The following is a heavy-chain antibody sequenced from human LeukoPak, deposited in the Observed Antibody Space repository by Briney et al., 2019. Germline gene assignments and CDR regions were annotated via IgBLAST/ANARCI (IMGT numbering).Heavy chain of an antibody. D-gene: IGHD3-10*01. Sequence: GGSLRLSCAASGFTFSTYIMNWVRQAPGKGLEWVSSISSSSRYIYYADSVKGRFTISRDNAKNSLYLQMNSLRAEDTAVYYCAREYGSRRGLWAVDIWGHGTMVTVSS. CDR3: AREYGSRRGLWAVDI. CDR2: ISSSSRYI. J-gene: IGHJ3*02. CDR1: GFTFSTYI. V-gene: IGHV3-21*01.